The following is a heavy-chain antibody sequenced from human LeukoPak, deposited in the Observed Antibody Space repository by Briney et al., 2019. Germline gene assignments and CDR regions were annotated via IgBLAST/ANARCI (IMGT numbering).Heavy chain of an antibody. CDR2: ISYSGANS. CDR3: ARDMQLST. J-gene: IGHJ3*01. D-gene: IGHD3-16*02. V-gene: IGHV3-23*01. CDR1: GFIFSDHY. Sequence: GGSLRLSCVASGFIFSDHYMDWVRQAPGEGLEWVSLISYSGANSYYTDSVRGRFTISRDNSKDTLFLQMNSLRAEDTAIYYCARDMQLSTWGLGTMVTVSS.